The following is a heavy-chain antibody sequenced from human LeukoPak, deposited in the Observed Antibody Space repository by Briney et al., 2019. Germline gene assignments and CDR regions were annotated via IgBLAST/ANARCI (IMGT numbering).Heavy chain of an antibody. Sequence: PGGSLRLSCAGSGFTFTRFAMYWVRQAPGKGLEFVSAISSNGDRTFYAGSVKGRFTISRDNAKNTVDLQMGSLRPEDTGVYFCARMDDYTNYYFDSWGQGTMVTVSS. CDR3: ARMDDYTNYYFDS. V-gene: IGHV3-64*02. J-gene: IGHJ4*02. CDR1: GFTFTRFA. D-gene: IGHD4-11*01. CDR2: ISSNGDRT.